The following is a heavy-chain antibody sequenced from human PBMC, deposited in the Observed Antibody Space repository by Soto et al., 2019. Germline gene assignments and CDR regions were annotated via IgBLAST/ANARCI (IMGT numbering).Heavy chain of an antibody. CDR3: AREGALKPFSS. Sequence: EVQLVESGGGLVKPGGSLRLSCVAFGCTFSNDNMNWVRQAPGKGLEWVSHISGTSVYIHYADSVKGRFTISRDNAKNSVYLQMDSLRVEDTAVYYCAREGALKPFSSWGQGALVTFYS. V-gene: IGHV3-21*01. J-gene: IGHJ5*02. CDR1: GCTFSNDN. CDR2: ISGTSVYI.